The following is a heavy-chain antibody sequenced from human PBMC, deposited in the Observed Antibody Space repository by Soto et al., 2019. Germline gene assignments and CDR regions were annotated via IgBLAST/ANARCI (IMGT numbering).Heavy chain of an antibody. D-gene: IGHD6-6*01. CDR2: INAHSGGT. V-gene: IGHV1-2*02. CDR3: AKDLTRQLAYWLDP. Sequence: ASVKVSCKASGFSFAGYYIHWLRRAPGQGLEWMGWINAHSGGTEYAQKFQGRVTLTRDTSIATAYLTLTSLTSDDTALYYCAKDLTRQLAYWLDPWGQGTQVTVSS. CDR1: GFSFAGYY. J-gene: IGHJ5*02.